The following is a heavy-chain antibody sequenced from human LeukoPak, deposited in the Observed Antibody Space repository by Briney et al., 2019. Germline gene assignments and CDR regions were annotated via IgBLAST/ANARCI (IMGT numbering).Heavy chain of an antibody. CDR1: GGSISSYY. Sequence: PSETLSLTCTVSGGSISSYYWSWIRQPPGKGLEWIGYIYYSGSTNYNPSLKSRVTISVDTSKNQFSLKLSSVTAADTAVYYCARGYSSGWYNYYYYGMDVWGQGTTVTVSS. D-gene: IGHD6-19*01. CDR2: IYYSGST. CDR3: ARGYSSGWYNYYYYGMDV. V-gene: IGHV4-59*01. J-gene: IGHJ6*02.